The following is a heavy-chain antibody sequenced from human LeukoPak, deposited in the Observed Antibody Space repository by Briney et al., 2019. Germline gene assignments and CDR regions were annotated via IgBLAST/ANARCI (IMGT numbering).Heavy chain of an antibody. J-gene: IGHJ4*02. CDR3: ARGVIYGSGSYTPL. Sequence: GGSLRLSCAASGFSFSSYSMNWVRQAPGKGLEWVSYITSTSSTIYYVGSVKGRFTISRDNAKNSLYLQMNSLRAEDTAVYYCARGVIYGSGSYTPLWGQGTLVTVAA. D-gene: IGHD3-10*01. CDR2: ITSTSSTI. V-gene: IGHV3-48*01. CDR1: GFSFSSYS.